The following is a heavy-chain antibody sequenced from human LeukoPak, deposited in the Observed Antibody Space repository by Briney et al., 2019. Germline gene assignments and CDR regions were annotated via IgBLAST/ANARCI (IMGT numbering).Heavy chain of an antibody. J-gene: IGHJ4*02. Sequence: SETLSLTCTVSGGSISSYYWSWIRQPPGKGLEWIGYIYYSGSTSYNPSLKSRVTISVDTSKNQFSLKLSSVTAADTAVYYCAVLHVGTAMVHDYWGQGTLVTVSS. D-gene: IGHD5-18*01. CDR1: GGSISSYY. CDR2: IYYSGST. CDR3: AVLHVGTAMVHDY. V-gene: IGHV4-59*01.